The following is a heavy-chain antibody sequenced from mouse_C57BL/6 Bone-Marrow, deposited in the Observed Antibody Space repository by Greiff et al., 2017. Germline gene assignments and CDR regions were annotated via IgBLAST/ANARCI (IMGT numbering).Heavy chain of an antibody. Sequence: QVHVKQPGAELVKPGASVKLSCKASGYTFTSYWMHWVKQRPGRGLEWIGRIDPNSGGTKYNEKFKSKATLTVDKPSSTAYMQLSSLPSEDSAVYDGAHGNYFYWYFAVWGTGTTVTVSS. CDR3: AHGNYFYWYFAV. CDR2: IDPNSGGT. D-gene: IGHD2-1*01. CDR1: GYTFTSYW. V-gene: IGHV1-72*01. J-gene: IGHJ1*03.